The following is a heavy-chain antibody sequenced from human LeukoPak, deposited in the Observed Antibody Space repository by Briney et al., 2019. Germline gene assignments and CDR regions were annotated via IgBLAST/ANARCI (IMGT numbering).Heavy chain of an antibody. J-gene: IGHJ6*02. Sequence: SETLSLTCAVYGGSFSGYYWSWIRQPPGKGLEWIGEINHSGSTSYNPSLKSRVTISVDTSKNQFSLKLSSVTAADTAVYYFARAPRQSPQYSSSSRIYYYYGMDVWGQGTTVTVSS. D-gene: IGHD6-6*01. V-gene: IGHV4-34*01. CDR3: ARAPRQSPQYSSSSRIYYYYGMDV. CDR2: INHSGST. CDR1: GGSFSGYY.